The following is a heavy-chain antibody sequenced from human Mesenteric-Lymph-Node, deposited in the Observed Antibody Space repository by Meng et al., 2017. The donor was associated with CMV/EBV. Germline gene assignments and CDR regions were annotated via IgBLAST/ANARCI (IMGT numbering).Heavy chain of an antibody. CDR1: GYTFTSYG. CDR3: ARDQPVVVPAATAFDI. V-gene: IGHV1-18*01. Sequence: ASVTVSCKASGYTFTSYGISWVRQAPGQGLEWMGWISAYNGNTNYAQKLQGRVTMTTDTSTSTAYMDLRSLRSDDTAVYYCARDQPVVVPAATAFDIWGQGTMVTVSS. J-gene: IGHJ3*02. D-gene: IGHD2-2*01. CDR2: ISAYNGNT.